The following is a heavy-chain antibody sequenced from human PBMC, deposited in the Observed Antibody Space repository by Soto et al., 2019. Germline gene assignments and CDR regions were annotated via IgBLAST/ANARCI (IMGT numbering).Heavy chain of an antibody. CDR3: ARDRGAVTGQYFDY. V-gene: IGHV3-11*05. J-gene: IGHJ4*02. CDR2: ISSSGTSA. CDR1: GFTFSAVY. Sequence: QVQLEESGGGLVKPGGSLRLSCAASGFTFSAVYMSWIRQAPNKGLEYISYISSSGTSANYADSVKGRFTISRDNAKNSLYLKMNSLRAEDTAVYSCARDRGAVTGQYFDYWGQGALVTVSS. D-gene: IGHD6-19*01.